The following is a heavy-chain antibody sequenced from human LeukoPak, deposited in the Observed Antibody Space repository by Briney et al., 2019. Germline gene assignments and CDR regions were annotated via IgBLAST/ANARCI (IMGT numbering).Heavy chain of an antibody. CDR1: GGSFSGYY. D-gene: IGHD6-6*01. J-gene: IGHJ6*02. Sequence: SETLSLTCAVYGGSFSGYYWSWIRQPPGKGLEWIGEINHSGSTNYNPSLKSRVTISVDTSKNQFSLKLSSVTAADTAVYYCAGGARMSYYYCGMDVWGQGTTVTVSS. CDR3: AGGARMSYYYCGMDV. V-gene: IGHV4-34*01. CDR2: INHSGST.